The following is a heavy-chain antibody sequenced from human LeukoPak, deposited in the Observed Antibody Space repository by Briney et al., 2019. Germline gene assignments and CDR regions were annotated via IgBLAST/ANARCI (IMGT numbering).Heavy chain of an antibody. CDR2: INHSGST. CDR3: ARRRTTYYYGSGSKYNWFDP. D-gene: IGHD3-10*01. V-gene: IGHV4-34*01. CDR1: GGSFSGYY. Sequence: SETLSLTCAVYGGSFSGYYWSWLRQPPGKGLEWLGEINHSGSTNYNPSLKSRVTISVDTSKNQFSLKLSSVTAADTAVYYCARRRTTYYYGSGSKYNWFDPWGQGTLVTVSS. J-gene: IGHJ5*02.